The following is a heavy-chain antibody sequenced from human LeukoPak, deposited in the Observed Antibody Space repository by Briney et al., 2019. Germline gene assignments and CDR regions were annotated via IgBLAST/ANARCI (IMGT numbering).Heavy chain of an antibody. J-gene: IGHJ5*02. Sequence: SETLSLTCTVSGGSISSGGYYWSWIRQHPGKGLEWIGYIYYSGSTYYNPSLKSRVTISVDTSKNQFSLKLSSVTDADTAVYYCARSQDQLLYWFDPWGQGTLVPVLS. CDR3: ARSQDQLLYWFDP. CDR2: IYYSGST. CDR1: GGSISSGGYY. D-gene: IGHD2-2*01. V-gene: IGHV4-31*03.